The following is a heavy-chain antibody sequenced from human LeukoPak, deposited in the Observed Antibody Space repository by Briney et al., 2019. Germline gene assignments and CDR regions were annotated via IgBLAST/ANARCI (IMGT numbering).Heavy chain of an antibody. J-gene: IGHJ3*02. CDR3: ARQVQWLVLHGAFDI. Sequence: KSSETLSLTCTVSGGSISSYYWSWIRQPPGKGLEWIGYIYYSGSTNYNPSLKSRVTISVGTSKNQFSLKLSSVTAADTAVYYCARQVQWLVLHGAFDIWGQGTMVSVSS. D-gene: IGHD6-19*01. CDR1: GGSISSYY. V-gene: IGHV4-59*08. CDR2: IYYSGST.